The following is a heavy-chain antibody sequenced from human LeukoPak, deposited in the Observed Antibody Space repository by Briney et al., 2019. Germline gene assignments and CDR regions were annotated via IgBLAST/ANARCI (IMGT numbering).Heavy chain of an antibody. CDR1: GFIFSDYS. V-gene: IGHV3-11*03. D-gene: IGHD3-10*01. J-gene: IGHJ4*02. CDR2: ISTHSTYT. Sequence: TGGSRRLSCAASGFIFSDYSMSWIRQAPGKGLEWVSYISTHSTYTHYADSVRGRFTISRDNAKNSLYLQMNSLRAEDTAVYYCETYYYASGSSYWGQGTLVTVSS. CDR3: ETYYYASGSSY.